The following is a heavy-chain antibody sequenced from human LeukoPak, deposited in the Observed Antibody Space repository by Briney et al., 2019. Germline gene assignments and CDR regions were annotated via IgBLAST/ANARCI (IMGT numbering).Heavy chain of an antibody. Sequence: ASVKVSCKASGGTFSSYAISWVRQAPGQGLEWMGRIIPILGIANYAQKFQGRVTITADKSTSTAYMELSSLRAEDTAVYYCARDRDGLWRGSDYWGQGTLVTVSS. J-gene: IGHJ4*02. CDR3: ARDRDGLWRGSDY. V-gene: IGHV1-69*04. D-gene: IGHD3/OR15-3a*01. CDR1: GGTFSSYA. CDR2: IIPILGIA.